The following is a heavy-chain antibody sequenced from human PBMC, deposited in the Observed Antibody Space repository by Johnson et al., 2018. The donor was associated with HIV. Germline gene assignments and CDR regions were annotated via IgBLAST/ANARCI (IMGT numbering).Heavy chain of an antibody. D-gene: IGHD6-19*01. CDR2: ISRSGSTI. CDR1: GFIFDDYG. Sequence: VQLVESGGGVVRPGGSLRLSCAASGFIFDDYGMSWVRQAQGKGLEWVSDISRSGSTIYYADSVKGRFTISRENAKNSLYLQMNSLRAYPGYSSDGDDAFDIWGQGTMVTVSS. J-gene: IGHJ3*02. V-gene: IGHV3-48*03. CDR3: DDAFDI.